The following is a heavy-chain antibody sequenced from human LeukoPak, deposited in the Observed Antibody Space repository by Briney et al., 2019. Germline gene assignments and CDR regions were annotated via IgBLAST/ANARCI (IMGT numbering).Heavy chain of an antibody. CDR3: AKDHTPLTVVVSHFNY. CDR1: GFTFDNYA. D-gene: IGHD2-15*01. CDR2: IRSNGDTT. J-gene: IGHJ4*02. Sequence: GGSLRLSCAASGFTFDNYAMSWVRQAPGKGLEWVSTIRSNGDTTYYADSVKGRFTISRDNSKNTLYLQMNGLRADDTAVYYCAKDHTPLTVVVSHFNYWGQGTLVSVSS. V-gene: IGHV3-23*01.